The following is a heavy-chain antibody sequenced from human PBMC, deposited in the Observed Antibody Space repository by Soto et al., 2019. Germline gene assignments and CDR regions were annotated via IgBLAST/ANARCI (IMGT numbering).Heavy chain of an antibody. Sequence: EVQVLESGGGLVQPGGSLRLSCAASGFTFSTYAMSWVRQAPGKGLEWVSGISGSGGSTYYADSVKGRFTISRDNSKKTLLLQMSSLRAEDTAVYFCAKGGAAAGMGYFDLWGRGTLVTVSS. CDR2: ISGSGGST. J-gene: IGHJ2*01. D-gene: IGHD6-13*01. CDR1: GFTFSTYA. V-gene: IGHV3-23*01. CDR3: AKGGAAAGMGYFDL.